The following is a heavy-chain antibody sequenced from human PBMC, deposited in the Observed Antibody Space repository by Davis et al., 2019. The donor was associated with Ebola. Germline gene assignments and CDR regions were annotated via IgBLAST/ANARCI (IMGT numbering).Heavy chain of an antibody. D-gene: IGHD6-6*01. V-gene: IGHV1-46*01. Sequence: ASVKVSCKASGDTFSSYAISWVRQAPGQGLEWMGIINPSGGSTSYAQKFQGRVTMTRDTSTSTVYMELSSLRSEDTAVYYCAKSEQLVLPDYWGQGTLVTVSS. CDR1: GDTFSSYA. J-gene: IGHJ4*02. CDR2: INPSGGST. CDR3: AKSEQLVLPDY.